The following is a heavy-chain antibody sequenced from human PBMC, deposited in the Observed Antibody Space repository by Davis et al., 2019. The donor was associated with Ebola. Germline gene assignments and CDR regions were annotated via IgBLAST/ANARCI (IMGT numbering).Heavy chain of an antibody. D-gene: IGHD3-22*01. Sequence: GESLKISCAASGFTFDDYAMTWVRQAPGKGLEWVSGINWNGGSTGYAGSVKGRFTASRDNAKNSLYLQMNSLRAEDTAVYYCARDRDYYDSSAYHPRGWFDLWGQGTLVTVSS. V-gene: IGHV3-20*04. CDR1: GFTFDDYA. CDR2: INWNGGST. CDR3: ARDRDYYDSSAYHPRGWFDL. J-gene: IGHJ5*02.